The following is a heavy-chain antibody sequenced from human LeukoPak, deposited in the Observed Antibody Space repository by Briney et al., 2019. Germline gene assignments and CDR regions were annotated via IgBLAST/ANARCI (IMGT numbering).Heavy chain of an antibody. Sequence: SETLSLTCTVSGGSISSYYWNWIRQPPGKGLEWIGYIYYSGNTNYNPSLKSRVTISIDTSRNQFSLELSSVTAADTAVYYCARETCSGGYCYLLDYWGQGTLVTVSS. V-gene: IGHV4-59*01. CDR3: ARETCSGGYCYLLDY. CDR1: GGSISSYY. D-gene: IGHD2-15*01. J-gene: IGHJ4*02. CDR2: IYYSGNT.